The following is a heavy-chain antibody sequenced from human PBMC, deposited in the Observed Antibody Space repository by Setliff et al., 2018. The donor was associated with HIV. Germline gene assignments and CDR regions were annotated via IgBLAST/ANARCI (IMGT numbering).Heavy chain of an antibody. CDR2: IWYEGSYK. V-gene: IGHV3-33*07. CDR3: ASGFLYGSGMDMDV. Sequence: GGSLRLSCAASGIKFKSYGMYWVRQATGNGVEWVSLIWYEGSYKYYADSVKGRFTIYRENAKNTLYLQMNSLRAEDTAVYFCASGFLYGSGMDMDVWGKGTTVTVSS. D-gene: IGHD3-10*01. J-gene: IGHJ6*04. CDR1: GIKFKSYG.